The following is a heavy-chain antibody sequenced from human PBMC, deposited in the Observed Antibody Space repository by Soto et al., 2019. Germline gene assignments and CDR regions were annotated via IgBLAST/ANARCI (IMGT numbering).Heavy chain of an antibody. CDR3: VSQRTTVITQAYFDY. Sequence: ASVKVSCKVSGYTLTELSMHWVRQAPGKGLEWMGGFDPEDGETIYAQKFQGRVTMTEDTSTDTAYMELSSLRSEDTAVYFCVSQRTTVITQAYFDYWGPGALVTVSS. CDR1: GYTLTELS. D-gene: IGHD4-4*01. V-gene: IGHV1-24*01. CDR2: FDPEDGET. J-gene: IGHJ4*02.